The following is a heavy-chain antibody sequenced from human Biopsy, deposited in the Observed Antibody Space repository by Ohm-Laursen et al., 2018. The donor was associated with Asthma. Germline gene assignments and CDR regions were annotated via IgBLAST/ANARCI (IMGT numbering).Heavy chain of an antibody. D-gene: IGHD3-10*01. V-gene: IGHV1-18*01. Sequence: ASVKVSCKTSGYTFNSAGITWVRQAPGQGLEWMGWISVYNGNTKVAQKLQGRVTMITDTSTSTAYMESRSLRSDDTAVYFCARAVDYSHYYGIDVWGQGTTVTVS. CDR2: ISVYNGNT. CDR1: GYTFNSAG. CDR3: ARAVDYSHYYGIDV. J-gene: IGHJ6*02.